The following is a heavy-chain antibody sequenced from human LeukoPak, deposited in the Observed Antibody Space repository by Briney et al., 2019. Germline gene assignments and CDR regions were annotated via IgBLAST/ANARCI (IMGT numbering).Heavy chain of an antibody. D-gene: IGHD6-6*01. V-gene: IGHV5-51*01. CDR2: IYPDDSDT. CDR3: ARERSSQGYFDF. CDR1: GYSFTSYW. J-gene: IGHJ4*02. Sequence: GESLKISCKGSGYSFTSYWIGWVRRMPGKGLEWMGIIYPDDSDTRYSPSFQGQVTISADKSISTAYLQWSSLKASDTAVYYCARERSSQGYFDFWGQGTLVTVSS.